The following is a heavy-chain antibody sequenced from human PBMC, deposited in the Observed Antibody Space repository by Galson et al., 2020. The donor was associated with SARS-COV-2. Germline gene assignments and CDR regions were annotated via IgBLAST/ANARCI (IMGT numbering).Heavy chain of an antibody. CDR1: DGSINSDTYS. Sequence: ASETLSLTCSVSDGSINSDTYSWGWIRQPPEKGLEWIGTIYYRGNTYYNPSLKSRVALSVDTSKSHFSLRLTSVTAADTAVYYCVRSTEYYDSSGYYPPYWFDPWGQGTLVTVSS. CDR2: IYYRGNT. V-gene: IGHV4-39*07. CDR3: VRSTEYYDSSGYYPPYWFDP. D-gene: IGHD3-22*01. J-gene: IGHJ5*02.